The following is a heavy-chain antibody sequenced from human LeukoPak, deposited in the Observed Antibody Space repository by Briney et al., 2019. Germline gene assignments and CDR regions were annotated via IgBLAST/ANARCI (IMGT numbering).Heavy chain of an antibody. CDR1: GGSISSSY. CDR3: ATGPPRDSYGPAY. J-gene: IGHJ4*02. CDR2: ISDSGST. Sequence: SETLSLTCTVSGGSISSSYWSWIRQPPGKGLEWIGYISDSGSTNYNPSLKSRVTISVDTSKNQLFLKLRSVTTEDTAVYYCATGPPRDSYGPAYWGQGTLVTVSS. V-gene: IGHV4-59*01. D-gene: IGHD5-18*01.